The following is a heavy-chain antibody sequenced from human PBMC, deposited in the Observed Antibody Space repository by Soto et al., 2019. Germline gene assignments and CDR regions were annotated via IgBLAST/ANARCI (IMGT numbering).Heavy chain of an antibody. CDR2: IFYTGST. J-gene: IGHJ5*02. D-gene: IGHD3-3*01. CDR3: AREESDFRGTNVFDP. Sequence: QVQLQESGPGLVKASQTLSLTCTVSGGSISGGAYYWSWIRQHPGKGLEWTGYIFYTGSTFYNPTLTRQVAISVDTSKNRYPVKLSSVSAANIVVNCCAREESDFRGTNVFDPWGQGTKVTVSS. CDR1: GGSISGGAYY. V-gene: IGHV4-31*01.